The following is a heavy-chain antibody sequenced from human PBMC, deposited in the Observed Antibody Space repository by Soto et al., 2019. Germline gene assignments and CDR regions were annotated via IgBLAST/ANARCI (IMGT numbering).Heavy chain of an antibody. CDR2: ISGSGGST. CDR1: GFTFSSYA. Sequence: PGGSLRLSCAASGFTFSSYAMSWVRQAPGKGLEWVSAISGSGGSTYYADSVKGRFTISRDNSKNTLYLQMNSLRAEDTAVYYCEKDFVVVPAANFDYWGQGTLVTVSS. V-gene: IGHV3-23*01. CDR3: EKDFVVVPAANFDY. J-gene: IGHJ4*02. D-gene: IGHD2-2*01.